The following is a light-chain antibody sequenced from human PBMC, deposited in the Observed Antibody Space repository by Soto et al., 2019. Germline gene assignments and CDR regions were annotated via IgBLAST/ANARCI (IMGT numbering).Light chain of an antibody. CDR2: GAS. CDR3: QQHGSSPRT. Sequence: EIVLTQSPGTLSLSPGERVTLSCRASQSVSSSYLAWYQQIPGQAPRLLLYGASRRATGILDRFSGSGSGTDFTLTISRREPEDFAVYYCQQHGSSPRTFGQGTKVEIK. V-gene: IGKV3-20*01. J-gene: IGKJ1*01. CDR1: QSVSSSY.